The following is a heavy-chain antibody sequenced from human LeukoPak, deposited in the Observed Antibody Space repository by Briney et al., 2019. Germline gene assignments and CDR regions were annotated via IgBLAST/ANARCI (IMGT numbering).Heavy chain of an antibody. Sequence: PGGSLALSCAASGFSVGANFMSWVRQAPGKGLEWLSVIYSGGATYYADSVKGRFTISRDILKNTLFLQMNSLRAEDTAVYYCARDRGYYDRSGYCYDSNWGQGTLVTVSS. CDR3: ARDRGYYDRSGYCYDSN. D-gene: IGHD3-22*01. CDR2: IYSGGAT. V-gene: IGHV3-66*01. J-gene: IGHJ1*01. CDR1: GFSVGANF.